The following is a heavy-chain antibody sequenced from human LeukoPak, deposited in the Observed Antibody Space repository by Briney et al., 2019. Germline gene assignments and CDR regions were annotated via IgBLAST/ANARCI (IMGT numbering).Heavy chain of an antibody. V-gene: IGHV1-18*01. Sequence: ASVKVSCKASGYTFTSYDINWVRQAPGQGLEWMGWISAYNGNTNYAQKLQGRVTMATDTSTSTAYMELRSLRSDDTAVYYCARDDVDYGDYPDAFDIWGQGTMVTVSS. CDR3: ARDDVDYGDYPDAFDI. CDR2: ISAYNGNT. D-gene: IGHD4-17*01. J-gene: IGHJ3*02. CDR1: GYTFTSYD.